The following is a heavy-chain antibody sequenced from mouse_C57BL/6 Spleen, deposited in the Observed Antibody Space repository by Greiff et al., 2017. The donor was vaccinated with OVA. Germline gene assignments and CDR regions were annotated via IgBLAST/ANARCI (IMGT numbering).Heavy chain of an antibody. Sequence: QVQLQQSGPELVKPGASVKISCKASGYAFSSSWMNWVKQRPGKGLEWIGRIYPGDGDTNYNGKFKGKATLTADKSSSTAYMQLSSLTSEDSAVYFCARGSSDGYFDVWGTGTTVTVSS. D-gene: IGHD1-1*01. CDR3: ARGSSDGYFDV. CDR1: GYAFSSSW. V-gene: IGHV1-82*01. J-gene: IGHJ1*03. CDR2: IYPGDGDT.